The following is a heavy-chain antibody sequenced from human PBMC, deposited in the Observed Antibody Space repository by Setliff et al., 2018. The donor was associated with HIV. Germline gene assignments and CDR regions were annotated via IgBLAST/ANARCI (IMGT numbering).Heavy chain of an antibody. D-gene: IGHD3-3*01. Sequence: SETLSLTCTVSGGSISSYYWSWIRQPPGKGLEWIGYIYYSGSTNYNPSLKSRVTISVDTSKNQFSLELNSVTAADTAVYYCARSPPTTFWSGYTYYYYMDVWGKGTTVTVSS. V-gene: IGHV4-59*01. CDR3: ARSPPTTFWSGYTYYYYMDV. CDR1: GGSISSYY. J-gene: IGHJ6*03. CDR2: IYYSGST.